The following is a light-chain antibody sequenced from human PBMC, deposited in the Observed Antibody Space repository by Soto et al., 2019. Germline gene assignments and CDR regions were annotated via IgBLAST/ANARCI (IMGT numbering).Light chain of an antibody. V-gene: IGKV1-39*01. Sequence: DIQMTQSPSSLSASVGDRITITCRASQTINKYLNWYQQKPGKAPKLLIFAASSLQSGVPSRFSGSGSGAEFTLTVSSLQPEDFATYYCQQSYSSLWTFGQGTKVDIK. CDR2: AAS. CDR3: QQSYSSLWT. J-gene: IGKJ1*01. CDR1: QTINKY.